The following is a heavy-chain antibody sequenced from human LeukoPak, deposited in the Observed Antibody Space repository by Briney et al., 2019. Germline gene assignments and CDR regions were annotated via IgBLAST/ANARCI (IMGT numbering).Heavy chain of an antibody. CDR1: GGSLSGYY. D-gene: IGHD4-17*01. Sequence: SETLSLTCAVYGGSLSGYYWSWIRQPPGKGLEWIGEINHSGSTNYNPSLKSRVTISVDTSKNQFSLKLSSVTAADTAVYYCATSYGDYAHDYWGQGTLVTVSS. CDR2: INHSGST. J-gene: IGHJ4*02. V-gene: IGHV4-34*01. CDR3: ATSYGDYAHDY.